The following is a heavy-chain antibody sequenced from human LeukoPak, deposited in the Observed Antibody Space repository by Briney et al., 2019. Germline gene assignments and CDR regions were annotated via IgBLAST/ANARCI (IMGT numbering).Heavy chain of an antibody. J-gene: IGHJ4*02. CDR3: ARGPPYARFDY. V-gene: IGHV4-59*08. CDR1: GGSISSYY. Sequence: SETLSLTCTVSGGSISSYYWSWIRQPSGKGLEWIGYIYYSGSTNYNPSLKSRVTISVDTSKNQFSPKLSSVTAADTAVYYCARGPPYARFDYWGQGTLVTVSS. CDR2: IYYSGST.